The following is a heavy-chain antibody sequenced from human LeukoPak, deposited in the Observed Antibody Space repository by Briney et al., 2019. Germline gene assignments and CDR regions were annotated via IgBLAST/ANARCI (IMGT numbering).Heavy chain of an antibody. D-gene: IGHD5-18*01. CDR1: GYTFTGYY. V-gene: IGHV1-2*02. Sequence: VASVTVSCKASGYTFTGYYMHWVRQAPGQGLEWMGWINPNSGGTNYAQKFQGRVTMTRDTSIRTAYMELSRLRSDDTAVYYGATKGEMVDTAMADDAFDIWGQGTMVTVSS. CDR2: INPNSGGT. J-gene: IGHJ3*02. CDR3: ATKGEMVDTAMADDAFDI.